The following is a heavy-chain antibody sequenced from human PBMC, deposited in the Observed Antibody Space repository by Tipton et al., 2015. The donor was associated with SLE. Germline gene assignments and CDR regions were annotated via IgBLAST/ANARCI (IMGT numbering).Heavy chain of an antibody. CDR3: ARTIQFGPGD. J-gene: IGHJ4*02. CDR1: GGSFSGFY. CDR2: INHSGIT. D-gene: IGHD5-24*01. Sequence: LSLTCAVRGGSFSGFYWSWIRQPPGEGLEWIGEINHSGITNYNPSLDRRVTLSVDTSKNQFSLKLSSVTAADTAVYYCARTIQFGPGDWGRGTLVTVSS. V-gene: IGHV4-34*01.